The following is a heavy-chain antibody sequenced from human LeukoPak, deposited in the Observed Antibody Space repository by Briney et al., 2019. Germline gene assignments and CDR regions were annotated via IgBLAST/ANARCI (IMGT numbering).Heavy chain of an antibody. V-gene: IGHV3-30*04. CDR3: ARDKSSYGSSWHRFFDY. CDR2: ISSDGTNQ. Sequence: SLRLSCAASGFTFRGYAMHWVRQAPGKGLEWVSDISSDGTNQHYADSVKGRFTISRDNSQNTLFLQMNSLRVEDMGVYYCARDKSSYGSSWHRFFDYWGQGTLVTVSA. CDR1: GFTFRGYA. J-gene: IGHJ4*02. D-gene: IGHD2-15*01.